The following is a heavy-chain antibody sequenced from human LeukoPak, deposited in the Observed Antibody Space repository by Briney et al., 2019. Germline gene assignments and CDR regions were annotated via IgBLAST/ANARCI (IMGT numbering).Heavy chain of an antibody. V-gene: IGHV3-21*04. Sequence: PGGSLRLSCSASGFTFSNFAMSWVRQAPGKGLEWVSSVSSSSSYIYYADSVKGRYTTSRDNAKNSLYLQMNSLRAEDTAVYYCARSTRYFDWLLANSDYFDYWGQGTLVTVSS. D-gene: IGHD3-9*01. J-gene: IGHJ4*02. CDR2: VSSSSSYI. CDR3: ARSTRYFDWLLANSDYFDY. CDR1: GFTFSNFA.